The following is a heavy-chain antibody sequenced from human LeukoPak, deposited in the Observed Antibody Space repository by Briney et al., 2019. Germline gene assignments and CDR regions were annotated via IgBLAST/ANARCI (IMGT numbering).Heavy chain of an antibody. D-gene: IGHD3-9*01. CDR3: AREILTGRDAFDI. CDR2: INHSGST. CDR1: GGSFSGYY. V-gene: IGHV4-34*01. Sequence: SETPSLTCAVYGGSFSGYYWSWIRQPPGKGLEWIGEINHSGSTNYNPSLKSRVTVSVDTSKNQFSLKLSSVTAADTAVYYCAREILTGRDAFDIWGQGTMVTVSS. J-gene: IGHJ3*02.